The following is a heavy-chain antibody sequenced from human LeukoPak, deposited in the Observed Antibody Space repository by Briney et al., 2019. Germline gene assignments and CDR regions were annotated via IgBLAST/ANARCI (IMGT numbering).Heavy chain of an antibody. CDR2: LYSGSST. D-gene: IGHD3-3*02. V-gene: IGHV3-53*05. CDR3: ARVGDHFHWYLDL. J-gene: IGHJ2*01. Sequence: GGSLRLSCAASGFSVSTNYMNWVRQAPGKGLEWVSILYSGSSTYYADSVEGRFIFSRDISKNTLSLQMNDLRAEDTAVYYCARVGDHFHWYLDLWGRGTLVTVSS. CDR1: GFSVSTNY.